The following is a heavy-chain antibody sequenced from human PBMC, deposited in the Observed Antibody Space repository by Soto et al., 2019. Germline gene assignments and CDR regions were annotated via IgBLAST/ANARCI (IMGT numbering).Heavy chain of an antibody. Sequence: SETLSLTCTVSGDSINSSAYYWGWIRQPPGKGLEWIANIYYSGTTYSNPSLKSRITMSVDTSKNQFSLKLSSVTAADTAVYYCARLARTVFDYWGQRTLVTVSS. CDR2: IYYSGTT. D-gene: IGHD2-21*02. V-gene: IGHV4-39*01. J-gene: IGHJ4*02. CDR3: ARLARTVFDY. CDR1: GDSINSSAYY.